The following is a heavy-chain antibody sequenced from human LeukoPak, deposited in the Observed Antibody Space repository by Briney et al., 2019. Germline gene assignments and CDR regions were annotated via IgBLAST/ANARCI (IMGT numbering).Heavy chain of an antibody. J-gene: IGHJ3*02. V-gene: IGHV3-7*01. D-gene: IGHD1-26*01. CDR3: ARYRWEQSHAFDI. Sequence: PGGSLRLSCAASGFTFSSYWMSWVRQAPGKGLEWVANIKQDGSEKYYVDSVKGRFTISRDNAKNSLYLQMNSLRAEDTAVYYRARYRWEQSHAFDIWGQGTMVTVSS. CDR1: GFTFSSYW. CDR2: IKQDGSEK.